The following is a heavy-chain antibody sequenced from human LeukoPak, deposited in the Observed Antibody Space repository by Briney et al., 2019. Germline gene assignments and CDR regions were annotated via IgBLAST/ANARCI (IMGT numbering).Heavy chain of an antibody. CDR1: VYTFTTYD. J-gene: IGHJ4*02. CDR3: ARVRYSGSYYAY. V-gene: IGHV1-8*03. Sequence: ASVTVSFTASVYTFTTYDINWVRQATGQGIEWMGRMNPNSGNTGYAQKFQGRVTITRNTSISTAYMKLSSSRSEDTAVYYCARVRYSGSYYAYWGQGTLVTVSS. D-gene: IGHD1-26*01. CDR2: MNPNSGNT.